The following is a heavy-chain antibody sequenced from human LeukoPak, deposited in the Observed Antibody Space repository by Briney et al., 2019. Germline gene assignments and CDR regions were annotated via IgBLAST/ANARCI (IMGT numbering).Heavy chain of an antibody. V-gene: IGHV4-59*01. J-gene: IGHJ4*02. CDR1: GGSISSYY. D-gene: IGHD2-2*01. Sequence: PSETLSLTCTVSGGSISSYYWSWIRQPPGKGLEWIGYIYYSGSTNYSPSLKSRVTISVDTSKNQFSLKLSSVTAADTAVYYCARDCSSTSCYGGFDYWGQGTLVTVSS. CDR3: ARDCSSTSCYGGFDY. CDR2: IYYSGST.